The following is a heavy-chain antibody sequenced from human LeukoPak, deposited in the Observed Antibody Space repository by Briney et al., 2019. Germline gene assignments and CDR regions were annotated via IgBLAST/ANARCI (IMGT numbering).Heavy chain of an antibody. CDR2: IYYSGST. V-gene: IGHV4-59*01. Sequence: SETLSLTCTVSGGSISSYYWSWIRQPPGKGPEWIGYIYYSGSTNYNPSLKSRVTISVDTSKNQFSLKLSSVTAADTAVYYCARTRSIAAAGTGLGYFDYWGQGTLVTVSS. CDR3: ARTRSIAAAGTGLGYFDY. J-gene: IGHJ4*02. D-gene: IGHD6-13*01. CDR1: GGSISSYY.